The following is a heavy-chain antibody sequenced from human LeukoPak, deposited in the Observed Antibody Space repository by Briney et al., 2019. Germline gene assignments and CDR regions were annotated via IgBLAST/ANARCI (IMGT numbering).Heavy chain of an antibody. V-gene: IGHV4-39*01. Sequence: NSSETLSLTCTVSGGSISSYYWGWIRQPPGKGLEWIGSIYYSGSTYYNPSLKSGVTISVDTSKNQFSLKLSSVTAADTAVYYCARQSSDILTGYYRGPYYYYGMDVWGQGTTVTVSS. CDR2: IYYSGST. D-gene: IGHD3-9*01. CDR1: GGSISSYY. CDR3: ARQSSDILTGYYRGPYYYYGMDV. J-gene: IGHJ6*02.